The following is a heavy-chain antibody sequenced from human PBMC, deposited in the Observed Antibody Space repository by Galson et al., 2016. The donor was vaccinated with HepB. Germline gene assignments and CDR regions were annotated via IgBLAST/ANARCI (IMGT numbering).Heavy chain of an antibody. D-gene: IGHD3-22*01. CDR3: ARERAHSSGSYLGLSLEAIEY. J-gene: IGHJ4*02. CDR2: IYSSGTT. CDR1: GGSISSGGDY. V-gene: IGHV4-61*02. Sequence: TLSLTCAVSGGSISSGGDYWTWLRQPAGKGLEWIGRIYSSGTTNYNPPLKSRVSMSIDTSKNQFSLRLRSLTAADTAVYYCARERAHSSGSYLGLSLEAIEYWGRGTLVTVSS.